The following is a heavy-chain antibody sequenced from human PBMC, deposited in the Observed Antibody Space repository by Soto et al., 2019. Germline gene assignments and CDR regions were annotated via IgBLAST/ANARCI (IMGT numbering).Heavy chain of an antibody. Sequence: ASVKVSCKASGYTFANYDINWVRQATGQGLEWMGWVNPNSGNTDYAQTFQGRVIMTRDFFTGTVYMELTSLTSEDTAVYYCARDHYCSGDTCYLISFDYWGQGTQVTVSS. CDR1: GYTFANYD. CDR2: VNPNSGNT. CDR3: ARDHYCSGDTCYLISFDY. V-gene: IGHV1-8*01. J-gene: IGHJ4*02. D-gene: IGHD2-15*01.